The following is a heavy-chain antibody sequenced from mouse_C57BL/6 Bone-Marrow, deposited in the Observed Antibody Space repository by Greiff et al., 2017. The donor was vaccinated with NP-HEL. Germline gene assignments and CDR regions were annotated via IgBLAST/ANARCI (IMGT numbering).Heavy chain of an antibody. CDR2: INPSSGYT. D-gene: IGHD1-1*02. V-gene: IGHV1-7*01. CDR3: AREGLLYYYAMDY. J-gene: IGHJ4*01. CDR1: GYTFTSYW. Sequence: QVQLQQSGAELAKPGASVKLSCKASGYTFTSYWMHWVKQRPGQGLAWIGYINPSSGYTKYNQKFKDKATLTADKSSSTAYMQLSSLTYEYSAVYYLAREGLLYYYAMDYWGQGTSVTVSS.